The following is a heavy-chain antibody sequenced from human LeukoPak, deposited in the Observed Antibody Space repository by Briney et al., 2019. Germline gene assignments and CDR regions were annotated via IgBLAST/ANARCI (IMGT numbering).Heavy chain of an antibody. CDR3: ARHREDYGDYVGFDY. V-gene: IGHV4-39*01. CDR2: IYYSGST. CDR1: GGSISSSSYY. J-gene: IGHJ4*02. D-gene: IGHD4-17*01. Sequence: SETLSLTCTVSGGSISSSSYYWGWIRQPPGKGLEWIGSIYYSGSTYYNPSLKSRVTISVDTSKNQFSLKLSSVTAADTAVYYCARHREDYGDYVGFDYWGQGTLVTVSS.